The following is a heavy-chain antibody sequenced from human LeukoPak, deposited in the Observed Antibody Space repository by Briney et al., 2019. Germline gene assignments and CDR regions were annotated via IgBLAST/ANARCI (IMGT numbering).Heavy chain of an antibody. D-gene: IGHD2-2*01. CDR2: INAGNGNT. V-gene: IGHV1-3*01. J-gene: IGHJ4*02. CDR1: GYTFTSYA. Sequence: ASVKVSCKASGYTFTSYAMHWVRQAPGQRLEWMGWINAGNGNTKYSQKFQGRVTITRDTSAGTAYMELSSLRSEDTAVYYCARAEVIGYIVVVPAASGFDYWGQGTLVTVSS. CDR3: ARAEVIGYIVVVPAASGFDY.